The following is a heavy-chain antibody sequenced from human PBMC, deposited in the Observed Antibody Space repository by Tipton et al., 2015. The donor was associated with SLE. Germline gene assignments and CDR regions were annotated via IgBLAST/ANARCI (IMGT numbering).Heavy chain of an antibody. CDR1: GFTFSSYS. D-gene: IGHD3-9*01. Sequence: SLRLSCAASGFTFSSYSMNWVRQAPGKGLEWVSSISRSSSYTYYADSVKGRFTISRDNAKNLLFLQLKSLRAEDTAVYYCARGSVYHDIPYMDVWGKGTTVTVSS. CDR3: ARGSVYHDIPYMDV. V-gene: IGHV3-21*01. CDR2: ISRSSSYT. J-gene: IGHJ6*03.